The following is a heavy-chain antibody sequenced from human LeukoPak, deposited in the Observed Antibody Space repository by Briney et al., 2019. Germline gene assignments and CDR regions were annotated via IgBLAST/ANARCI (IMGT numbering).Heavy chain of an antibody. J-gene: IGHJ4*02. D-gene: IGHD6-19*01. CDR3: ARRSSGWYRYDY. Sequence: SETLSLTCIVSGGSISSGTYSWSWVRQPARKGLEWIGRIDTSGSTNYNPSLKSRVTISVDTSKNQFSLKLTSVTAADTAVYYCARRSSGWYRYDYWGQGTLVTVSS. V-gene: IGHV4-61*02. CDR1: GGSISSGTYS. CDR2: IDTSGST.